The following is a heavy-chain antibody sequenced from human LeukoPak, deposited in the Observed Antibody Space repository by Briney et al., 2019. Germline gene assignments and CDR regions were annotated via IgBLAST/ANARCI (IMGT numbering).Heavy chain of an antibody. D-gene: IGHD3-22*01. Sequence: EASVKVSCKASGFTFTSSAVQWVRQARGQRLEWIGWIVVGSGNTNYAQKFQERVTITRDMSTSTAYMELSSLRSEDTAVYYCAAGGYYDSSGYYDYYYGVDVWGQGTTVTVSS. J-gene: IGHJ6*02. CDR3: AAGGYYDSSGYYDYYYGVDV. V-gene: IGHV1-58*01. CDR1: GFTFTSSA. CDR2: IVVGSGNT.